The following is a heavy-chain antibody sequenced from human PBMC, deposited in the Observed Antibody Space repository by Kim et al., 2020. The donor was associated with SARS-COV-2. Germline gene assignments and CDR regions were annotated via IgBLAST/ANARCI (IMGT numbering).Heavy chain of an antibody. Sequence: SETLSLTCTVSGGSISSSTYYWGWIRQPPGKGLEWIGSIYYSGSTYYSPSLKSRVTISVDTSKNQFSLKLSSVTAADTAVYYCARRGYDFGVYWGQGTLVTVSS. V-gene: IGHV4-39*01. CDR3: ARRGYDFGVY. D-gene: IGHD5-12*01. CDR2: IYYSGST. CDR1: GGSISSSTYY. J-gene: IGHJ4*02.